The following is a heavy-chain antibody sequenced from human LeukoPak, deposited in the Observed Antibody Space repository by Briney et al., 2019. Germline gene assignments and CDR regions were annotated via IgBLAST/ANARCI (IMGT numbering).Heavy chain of an antibody. Sequence: KPSETLSLTCTVSGGSTSSSSYYWGWIRQPPGKGLEWIGSIYYSGSTYYNPSLKSRVTISVDTSKNQFSLKLSSVTAADTAVYYCARLGYSYGQVDYWGQGTLVTVSS. CDR3: ARLGYSYGQVDY. CDR1: GGSTSSSSYY. J-gene: IGHJ4*02. CDR2: IYYSGST. D-gene: IGHD5-18*01. V-gene: IGHV4-39*01.